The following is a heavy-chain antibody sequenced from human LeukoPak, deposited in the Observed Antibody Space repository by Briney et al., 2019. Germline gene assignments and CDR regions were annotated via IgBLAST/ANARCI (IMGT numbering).Heavy chain of an antibody. V-gene: IGHV1-46*01. Sequence: ASVKVSCKASGYTFTDYYMHWVRQAPGQGLEWMGIINPSSGDTTYAQKFRGRVTMTRDTSTSTVYMELSSLISEDTAVYFCATGKYCSRTTCSGSFDYWGQGTLVTVSS. CDR2: INPSSGDT. CDR3: ATGKYCSRTTCSGSFDY. D-gene: IGHD2-2*01. J-gene: IGHJ4*02. CDR1: GYTFTDYY.